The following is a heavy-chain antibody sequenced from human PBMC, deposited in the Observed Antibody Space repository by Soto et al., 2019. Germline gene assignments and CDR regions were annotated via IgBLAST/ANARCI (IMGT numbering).Heavy chain of an antibody. D-gene: IGHD2-15*01. Sequence: QVQLVQSGAEVKKPGSSVKVSCKASGGTFSSYAISWVRQAPGQGLEWMGGIIPIFGTANYAQKFQGRVTITADESTSTAYMELSSLRSEDTAVYCCARRDCSGGSCYHNLGMDVWGQGTTVTVSS. V-gene: IGHV1-69*01. CDR2: IIPIFGTA. J-gene: IGHJ6*02. CDR1: GGTFSSYA. CDR3: ARRDCSGGSCYHNLGMDV.